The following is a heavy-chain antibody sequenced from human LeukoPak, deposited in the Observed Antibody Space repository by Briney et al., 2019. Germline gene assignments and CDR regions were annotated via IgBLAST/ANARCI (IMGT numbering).Heavy chain of an antibody. CDR3: VKDLTGSFSFDY. V-gene: IGHV3-64D*09. CDR1: GFAFSTYP. Sequence: PGGSLRLSCSATGFAFSTYPMHWVRQATGKGLQYVSGITNNGGRKHHADSVKDRFTISRDNSENTLYLQMSSLRPEDTAVYYCVKDLTGSFSFDYWGQGTLVTVSS. CDR2: ITNNGGRK. D-gene: IGHD1-26*01. J-gene: IGHJ4*02.